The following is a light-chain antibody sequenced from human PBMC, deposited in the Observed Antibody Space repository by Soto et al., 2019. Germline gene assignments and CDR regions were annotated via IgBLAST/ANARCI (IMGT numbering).Light chain of an antibody. CDR2: GAS. V-gene: IGKV3-15*01. CDR3: HQYDYWPFT. CDR1: QAVYSSL. J-gene: IGKJ4*01. Sequence: ETVLTQSPGTLSLSPGERATLSCSAPQAVYSSLLAWYQQKPGQAPRLLIYGASTRATGIPARFSGSGSGTEFTLTVSSLQSEDFALYFCHQYDYWPFTFGGGTKVDIK.